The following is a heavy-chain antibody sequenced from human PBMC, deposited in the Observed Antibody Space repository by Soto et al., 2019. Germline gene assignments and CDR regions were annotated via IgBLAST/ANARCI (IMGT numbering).Heavy chain of an antibody. CDR2: IKSDGTST. CDR3: VSPLGVYYYDSSGYSSMDV. Sequence: GSLRLSCAASGFTFSSYWMHWVHQAPGKGLVWVSHIKSDGTSTTYADSVRGRFTISSDNAKNTLYLQMNSLRAEDTPVYYCVSPLGVYYYDSSGYSSMDVWGQGTTVTVSS. CDR1: GFTFSSYW. J-gene: IGHJ6*02. D-gene: IGHD3-22*01. V-gene: IGHV3-74*01.